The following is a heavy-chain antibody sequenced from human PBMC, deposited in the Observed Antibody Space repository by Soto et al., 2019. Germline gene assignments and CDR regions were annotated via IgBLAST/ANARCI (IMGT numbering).Heavy chain of an antibody. CDR1: GFTFSSYA. CDR2: ISGSGGST. CDR3: ARFAPRGYSYGHFDY. Sequence: EVQLLEPGGGLVQPGGSLRLSCEASGFTFSSYAMSWVRQAPGKGLEWVSAISGSGGSTYYADSVKGRFTISRDNSKNTLYLQMNSLRAEDTAVYYCARFAPRGYSYGHFDYWGQGTLVTVSS. V-gene: IGHV3-23*01. D-gene: IGHD5-18*01. J-gene: IGHJ4*02.